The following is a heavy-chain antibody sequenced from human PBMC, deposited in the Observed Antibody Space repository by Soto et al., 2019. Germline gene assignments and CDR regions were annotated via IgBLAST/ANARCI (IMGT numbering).Heavy chain of an antibody. Sequence: QVQLQQWGAGLLKPSETLSLTCAVYGGSFSGYYWSWIRQPPGKGLEWIGEINHSGSTNYNPSLKSRVTISVDTSKNQFSLKLSSVTAADTAVYYCAREVSSSWFPEAGGMDVWGQGTTVTVSS. CDR2: INHSGST. CDR1: GGSFSGYY. D-gene: IGHD6-13*01. V-gene: IGHV4-34*01. CDR3: AREVSSSWFPEAGGMDV. J-gene: IGHJ6*02.